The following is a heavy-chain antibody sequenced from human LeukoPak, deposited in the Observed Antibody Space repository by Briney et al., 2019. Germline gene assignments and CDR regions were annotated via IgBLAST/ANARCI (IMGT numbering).Heavy chain of an antibody. CDR3: ARVLQNYYHNDG. J-gene: IGHJ6*03. V-gene: IGHV4-59*11. CDR1: GVSINSHY. Sequence: PSETLSLTCTVSGVSINSHYWSWIRQPPGKGLEWIGFIYDSGSANYKSSLKSRVTMTVDTSKNQFSLKLNSVSAADTAVYYCARVLQNYYHNDGWGKGTTVTVSS. CDR2: IYDSGSA. D-gene: IGHD3-3*01.